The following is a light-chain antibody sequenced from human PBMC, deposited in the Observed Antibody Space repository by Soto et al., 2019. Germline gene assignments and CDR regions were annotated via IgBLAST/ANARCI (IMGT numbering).Light chain of an antibody. CDR2: EAS. CDR3: QQYSGPWT. CDR1: QTINKW. Sequence: DIQMTQSPSTLSASVGDRVTINCRASQTINKWLAWYQQKPGKAPKLLIYEASNLEGGVPSRFSGGGSVTDFTLTISSLQPDDLATYFCQQYSGPWTFGQGTKVEIK. V-gene: IGKV1-5*03. J-gene: IGKJ1*01.